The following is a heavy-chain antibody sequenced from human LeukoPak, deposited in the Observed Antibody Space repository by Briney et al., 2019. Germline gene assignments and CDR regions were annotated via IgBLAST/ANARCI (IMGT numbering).Heavy chain of an antibody. D-gene: IGHD6-19*01. CDR1: GFTFSSYA. CDR2: ISGSGGST. Sequence: PGGSLRLSCAASGFTFSSYAMSWVRQAPGKGLEWVSAISGSGGSTYYADSVKGRFTISRDNSKNTLYLQMNSLRAEDTAVYYCAKAPLKGIAVAGTVFDYWGQGTLVTVSS. V-gene: IGHV3-23*01. CDR3: AKAPLKGIAVAGTVFDY. J-gene: IGHJ4*02.